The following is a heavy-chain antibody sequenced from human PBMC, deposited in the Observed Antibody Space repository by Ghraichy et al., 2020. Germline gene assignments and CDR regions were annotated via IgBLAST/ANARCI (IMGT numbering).Heavy chain of an antibody. Sequence: GGSLRLSCAASGFTFSSYAMHWVRQAPGKGLEWVAVISYDGSNKYYADSVKGRFTISRDNSKNTLYLQMNNLRAEDTAVYYCARDVFGDSSGPPGYWGQGTLVTVSS. D-gene: IGHD3-22*01. CDR1: GFTFSSYA. V-gene: IGHV3-30-3*01. CDR3: ARDVFGDSSGPPGY. CDR2: ISYDGSNK. J-gene: IGHJ4*02.